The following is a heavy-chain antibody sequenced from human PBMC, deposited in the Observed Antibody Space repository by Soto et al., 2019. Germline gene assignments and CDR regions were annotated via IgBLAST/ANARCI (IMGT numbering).Heavy chain of an antibody. D-gene: IGHD6-6*01. CDR2: IDYSGTT. V-gene: IGHV4-39*02. CDR3: ARRTGSSTYYFDY. J-gene: IGHJ4*02. CDR1: GGSMSSSIYY. Sequence: SETLSLTCTVSGGSMSSSIYYWGWIRQPPGRGLEWIGIIDYSGTTYYNPSLKSRLTMSVDTSKNHFSLNLSSVTAADTAVYYCARRTGSSTYYFDYWGQGALVTVSS.